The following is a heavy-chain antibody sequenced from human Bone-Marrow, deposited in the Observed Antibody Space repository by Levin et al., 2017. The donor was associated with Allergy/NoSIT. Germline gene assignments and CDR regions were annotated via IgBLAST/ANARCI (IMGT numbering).Heavy chain of an antibody. CDR3: ARATRGSSTSET. V-gene: IGHV3-7*01. J-gene: IGHJ5*02. CDR2: IKHDGGEE. D-gene: IGHD6-13*01. Sequence: GGSLRLSCAASGFTFSNYWMGWVRQAPGKGLECVANIKHDGGEEYYVDSVKGRFTISRDNAKNSLYLQRNSLRAEDTAVYYCARATRGSSTSETWGQGTLVTVSS. CDR1: GFTFSNYW.